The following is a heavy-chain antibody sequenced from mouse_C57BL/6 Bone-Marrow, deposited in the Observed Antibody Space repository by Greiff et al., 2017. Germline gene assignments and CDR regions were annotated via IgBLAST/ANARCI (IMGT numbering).Heavy chain of an antibody. CDR3: AGVKDYYAMDY. J-gene: IGHJ4*01. Sequence: EVKLKESGGGLVQPGGSLKLSCAASGIDFSRYWMSWVRRAPGKGLEWIGEINPDSSTINYAPSLKDKFIISRDNAKNTLYLQMSKVRSEDTDLYDCAGVKDYYAMDYWGQGTTVTVSS. CDR1: GIDFSRYW. V-gene: IGHV4-1*01. CDR2: INPDSSTI.